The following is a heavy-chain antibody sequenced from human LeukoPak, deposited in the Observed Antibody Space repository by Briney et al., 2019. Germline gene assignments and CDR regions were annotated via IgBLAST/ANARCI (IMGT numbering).Heavy chain of an antibody. CDR3: ARRGIAVAGPFDY. CDR1: GGSISTSNYY. V-gene: IGHV3-21*01. J-gene: IGHJ4*02. CDR2: ISTGSSYI. Sequence: SSETLSLTCTVSGGSISTSNYYWGWIRQPPGKGLEWVSSISTGSSYIYYTDSAKGRFTISRDNAKNSLYLQMNSLRAEDTAVYYCARRGIAVAGPFDYWGQGILVTVSS. D-gene: IGHD6-19*01.